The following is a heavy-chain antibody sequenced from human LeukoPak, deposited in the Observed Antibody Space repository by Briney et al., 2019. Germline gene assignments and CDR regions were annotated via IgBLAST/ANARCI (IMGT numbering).Heavy chain of an antibody. CDR3: ETTVTTMVY. V-gene: IGHV3-11*01. D-gene: IGHD4-17*01. CDR2: ISSSGSTI. Sequence: PGGSLRLSCAASGFTFSDYYMSWIRQAPGKGLEWVSYISSSGSTIYYADSVKGRFTISRFRAKNSLYLQMNSLRAEDTAVYYCETTVTTMVYWGQGTLVTVSS. CDR1: GFTFSDYY. J-gene: IGHJ4*02.